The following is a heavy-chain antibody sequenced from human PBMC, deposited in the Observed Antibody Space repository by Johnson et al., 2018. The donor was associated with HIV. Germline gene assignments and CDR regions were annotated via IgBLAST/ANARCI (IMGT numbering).Heavy chain of an antibody. V-gene: IGHV3-7*01. CDR2: INLDGSEK. CDR1: GFTFSNYW. J-gene: IGHJ3*02. Sequence: VQLVESGGGLVQPGGSLRLSCADSGFTFSNYWMTWVRQAPGKGLEWVANINLDGSEKYYVDSVKGRFTISRDNAKNSLHLQMNSLRTEDTAVYYCAKDVGNYWPDAFDIWGQGTLVTVSS. D-gene: IGHD3-22*01. CDR3: AKDVGNYWPDAFDI.